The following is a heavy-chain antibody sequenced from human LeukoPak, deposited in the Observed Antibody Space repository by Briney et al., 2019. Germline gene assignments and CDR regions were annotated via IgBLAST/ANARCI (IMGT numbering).Heavy chain of an antibody. CDR3: ARVVRGVTDMALDY. J-gene: IGHJ4*02. V-gene: IGHV1-8*03. CDR2: MNPNSGNT. Sequence: GASVKVSCKASGYTFTSYDINWVRQATGQGLEWMGWMNPNSGNTGYAQKFQGRVTITRNTSISTAYMELSSLRSEDTAVYYCARVVRGVTDMALDYWGQGTLVTVSS. D-gene: IGHD3-10*01. CDR1: GYTFTSYD.